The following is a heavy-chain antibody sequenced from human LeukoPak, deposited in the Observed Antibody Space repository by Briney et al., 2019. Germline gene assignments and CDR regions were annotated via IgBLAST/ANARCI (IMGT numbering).Heavy chain of an antibody. D-gene: IGHD5-12*01. V-gene: IGHV3-53*01. Sequence: GGSPKLSCAASGFTVSSTYMTWVRQAPGKWLEWVSVIYSGGSTYYADSVKGRFTVSRDNSKNTLYLQMNSLRAEDTAMYYCARESGYAVGDYWGQGTLVTVSS. CDR2: IYSGGST. CDR3: ARESGYAVGDY. CDR1: GFTVSSTY. J-gene: IGHJ4*02.